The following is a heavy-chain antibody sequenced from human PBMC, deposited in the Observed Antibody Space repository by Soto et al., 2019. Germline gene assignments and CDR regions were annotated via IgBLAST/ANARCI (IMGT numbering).Heavy chain of an antibody. V-gene: IGHV4-34*01. Sequence: SETLSLTCAVYGGSFSGYYWSWIRQPPGKGLEWIREINHSGSTNYNPSLKSRVTISVDTSKNQFSLKLSSVTAADTAVYYCARGPTYYDFWSGYSIHQLYYFDYWGQGTLVTVS. CDR3: ARGPTYYDFWSGYSIHQLYYFDY. CDR2: INHSGST. J-gene: IGHJ4*02. D-gene: IGHD3-3*01. CDR1: GGSFSGYY.